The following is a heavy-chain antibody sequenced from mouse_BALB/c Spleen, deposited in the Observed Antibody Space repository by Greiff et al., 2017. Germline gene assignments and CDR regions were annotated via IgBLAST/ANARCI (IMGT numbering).Heavy chain of an antibody. D-gene: IGHD2-3*01. CDR2: ILPGSGST. V-gene: IGHV1-9*01. Sequence: QVQLQQSGAELMKPGASVKISCKATGYTFSSYWIEWVKQRPGHGLEWIGEILPGSGSTNYNEKFKGKATFTADTSSNTAYMQLSSLTSEDSAVYYCARGWLPRYFDVWGAGTTVTVSS. J-gene: IGHJ1*01. CDR3: ARGWLPRYFDV. CDR1: GYTFSSYW.